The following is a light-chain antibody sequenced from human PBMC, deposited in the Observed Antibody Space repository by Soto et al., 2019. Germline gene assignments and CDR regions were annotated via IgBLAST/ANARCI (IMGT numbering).Light chain of an antibody. CDR1: QSIRNNY. CDR2: DAS. Sequence: EIVLTQSPGTLSLSPGERATLSCRASQSIRNNYLAWYQQKPGQAPRLLISDASTRAAGIPDRFGGSGSGTDFTLTISRLEPEDFAVYYCQQFGTSSWTFGQGTKVDI. J-gene: IGKJ1*01. V-gene: IGKV3-20*01. CDR3: QQFGTSSWT.